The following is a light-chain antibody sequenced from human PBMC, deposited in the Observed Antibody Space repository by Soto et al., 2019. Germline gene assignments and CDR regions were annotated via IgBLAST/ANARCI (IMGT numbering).Light chain of an antibody. CDR3: QQYGDSPT. CDR1: QSVRSSY. J-gene: IGKJ4*01. V-gene: IGKV3-20*01. CDR2: GAS. Sequence: EIVLTQSPGTLSLSPGERATLSCRASQSVRSSYLAWYQQKPGQAPRLLIYGASSRATGIPDRFSGSGSGTDFTLTISRLEPEELAVYYCQQYGDSPTFGGGTKVGIK.